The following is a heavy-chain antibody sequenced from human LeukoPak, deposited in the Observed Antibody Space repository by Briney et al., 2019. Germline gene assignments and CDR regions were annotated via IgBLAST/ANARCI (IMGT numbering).Heavy chain of an antibody. V-gene: IGHV7-4-1*02. CDR3: ARAVEMATDTVALVDY. CDR2: INTNTGNT. Sequence: ASVKVSCKASGYTFTSYAMNWVRQAPVQGLEWMGWINTNTGNTTYAQGFTGRFLFSLDTSVSTAYLQISSLKAEDTAVYYCARAVEMATDTVALVDYWGQGTLVTVSS. D-gene: IGHD5-24*01. CDR1: GYTFTSYA. J-gene: IGHJ4*02.